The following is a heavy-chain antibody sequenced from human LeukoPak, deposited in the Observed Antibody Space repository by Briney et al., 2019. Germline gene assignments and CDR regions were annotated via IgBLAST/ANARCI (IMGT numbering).Heavy chain of an antibody. Sequence: SETLSLTCTVSGGSISSSSYYWGWIRQPPGKGLEWIGSIYYSGSTYYDPSLKSRVTISVDTSKNQFSLKLSSVTAADTAVYYCARYHYDSSGYPYWGQGTLVTVSS. J-gene: IGHJ4*02. CDR1: GGSISSSSYY. D-gene: IGHD3-22*01. V-gene: IGHV4-39*01. CDR3: ARYHYDSSGYPY. CDR2: IYYSGST.